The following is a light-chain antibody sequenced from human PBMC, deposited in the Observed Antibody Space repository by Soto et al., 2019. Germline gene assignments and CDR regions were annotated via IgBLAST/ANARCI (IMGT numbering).Light chain of an antibody. CDR3: QHSYNFPRP. CDR1: QGINDY. CDR2: AAS. V-gene: IGKV1-39*01. Sequence: DTHLTQSASALSATLGVRVTITCQTSQGINDYLNWYQMKPGEAPKLLIYAASALQSGIPSRFSGSASGTEFTLTISSLQPEDCATYYCQHSYNFPRPFAQGTRVDIK. J-gene: IGKJ1*01.